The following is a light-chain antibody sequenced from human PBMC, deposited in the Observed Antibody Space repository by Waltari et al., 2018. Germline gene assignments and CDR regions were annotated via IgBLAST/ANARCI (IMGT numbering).Light chain of an antibody. CDR3: QQSYSPLT. V-gene: IGKV1-39*01. J-gene: IGKJ4*01. CDR2: AAS. Sequence: DFQMTQSPSSLSASVGGRVTITCRASQSISTYLNWYQQKPGKAPNLLIYAASSLQSGVPSRFSGSGSGTDFTLTISSLQPEDFATYYCQQSYSPLTFAGGTKVEIK. CDR1: QSISTY.